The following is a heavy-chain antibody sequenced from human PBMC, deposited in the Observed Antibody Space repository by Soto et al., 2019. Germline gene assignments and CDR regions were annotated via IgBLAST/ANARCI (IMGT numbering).Heavy chain of an antibody. CDR1: GYTFTGYY. CDR3: ARVGGELGQPAGFDY. CDR2: INPNSGGT. J-gene: IGHJ4*02. D-gene: IGHD7-27*01. V-gene: IGHV1-2*04. Sequence: ASVKVSCKASGYTFTGYYMHWVRQAPGQGLAWMGWINPNSGGTNYAQKFQGWVTMTRDTSISTAYMELSRLRSDEPAVYYCARVGGELGQPAGFDYWGQGTLVTVSS.